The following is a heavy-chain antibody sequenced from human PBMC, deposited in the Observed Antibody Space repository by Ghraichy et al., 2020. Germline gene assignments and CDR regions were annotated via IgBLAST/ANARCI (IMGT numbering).Heavy chain of an antibody. Sequence: GGSLRLSCAASGFTVSSNYMSWVRQAPGKGLEWVSVIYSGGSTYYADSVKGRFTISRDNSKNTLYLQMNSLRAEDTAVYYCARDLSSSWSKYYYYGMDVWGQGTTVTVSS. CDR1: GFTVSSNY. J-gene: IGHJ6*02. CDR2: IYSGGST. V-gene: IGHV3-53*01. CDR3: ARDLSSSWSKYYYYGMDV. D-gene: IGHD6-13*01.